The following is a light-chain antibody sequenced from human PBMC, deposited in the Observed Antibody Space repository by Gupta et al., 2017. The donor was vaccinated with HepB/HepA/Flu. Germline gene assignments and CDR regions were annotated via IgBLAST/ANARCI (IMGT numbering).Light chain of an antibody. CDR3: LQSYTLPRT. CDR1: QSIGRS. V-gene: IGKV6D-21*02. Sequence: EIVLTQSPDFQSVSPKAKVTISCRASQSIGRSLNWFQQKPGQSPKLLIKYVSESISGVPSRFSGSGSGTDFTLTINSLEADDAAVYYCLQSYTLPRTFGQGTKVEIK. J-gene: IGKJ1*01. CDR2: YVS.